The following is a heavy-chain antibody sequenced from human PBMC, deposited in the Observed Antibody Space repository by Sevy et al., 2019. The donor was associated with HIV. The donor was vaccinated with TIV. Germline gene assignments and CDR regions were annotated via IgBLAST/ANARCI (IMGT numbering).Heavy chain of an antibody. CDR2: ISAYNGNT. J-gene: IGHJ6*02. CDR3: ARDGDIVVVPAAIADYYYYGMDV. D-gene: IGHD2-2*02. V-gene: IGHV1-18*04. CDR1: GYTFTSYG. Sequence: ASVKVSCKASGYTFTSYGISWVRQAPGQGLEWMGWISAYNGNTNYAQKLQGRVTMTTDTSTSTAYMELRSLRSDDTAVYYCARDGDIVVVPAAIADYYYYGMDVWGQGTTVTVSS.